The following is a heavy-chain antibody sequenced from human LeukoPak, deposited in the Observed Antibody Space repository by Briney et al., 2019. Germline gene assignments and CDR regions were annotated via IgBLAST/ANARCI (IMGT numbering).Heavy chain of an antibody. CDR2: ISYDGSNK. J-gene: IGHJ6*02. CDR3: ARDFGVSDSSSWYPIYYYYYYGMDV. D-gene: IGHD6-13*01. Sequence: GGSLRLSCAASGFTFSSYAMHWVRQAPGKGLEWVAVISYDGSNKYYADSVKGRFTISRDNSKNTLYLQTNSLRAEDTAVYYCARDFGVSDSSSWYPIYYYYYYGMDVWGQGTTVTVSS. V-gene: IGHV3-30*04. CDR1: GFTFSSYA.